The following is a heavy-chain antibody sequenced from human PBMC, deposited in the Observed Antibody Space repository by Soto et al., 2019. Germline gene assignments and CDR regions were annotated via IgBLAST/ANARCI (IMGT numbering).Heavy chain of an antibody. D-gene: IGHD3-22*01. CDR3: ARPLRDRNYYYGMAV. CDR2: TIPMFGTP. Sequence: QVQLVQSGAEMQQPGASVRVSCKASGGTFSRYACSWLRQAPGQGLEWLGGTIPMFGTPNYAQKFQGRVAISADESTATVYMELSSLRSEDTAVYFCARPLRDRNYYYGMAVWGQGTTVTVSS. CDR1: GGTFSRYA. J-gene: IGHJ6*02. V-gene: IGHV1-69*01.